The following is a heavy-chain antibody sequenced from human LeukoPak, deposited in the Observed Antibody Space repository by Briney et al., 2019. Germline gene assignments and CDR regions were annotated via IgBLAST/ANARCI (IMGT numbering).Heavy chain of an antibody. Sequence: SETPSLTCTVSGGSISSYYWSWIRQPPGKGLEWIGYIYYSGSTNYNPSLKSRVTISVDTSKNQFSLKLSSVTAADTAVYYCARHRERFPTFDYWGQGTLVTVSS. CDR3: ARHRERFPTFDY. CDR1: GGSISSYY. CDR2: IYYSGST. D-gene: IGHD5-24*01. V-gene: IGHV4-59*08. J-gene: IGHJ4*02.